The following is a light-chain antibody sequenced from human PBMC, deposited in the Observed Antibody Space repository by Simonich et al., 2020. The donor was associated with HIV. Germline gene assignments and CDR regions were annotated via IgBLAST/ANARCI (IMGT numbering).Light chain of an antibody. V-gene: IGKV4-1*01. CDR1: QSVLYNSNNKNY. CDR2: WAS. J-gene: IGKJ2*01. CDR3: QQYNNWPPYT. Sequence: DIVMTQSPDSLAVSLGERATINCKSSQSVLYNSNNKNYLAWYQQKPGQPPKLLIYWASTRESGVPDRFSGSGSGTHFTLTISSLQSEDFAVYYCQQYNNWPPYTFGQGTKLEIK.